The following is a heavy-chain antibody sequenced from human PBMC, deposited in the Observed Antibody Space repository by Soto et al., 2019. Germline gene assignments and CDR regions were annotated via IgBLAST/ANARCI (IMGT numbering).Heavy chain of an antibody. J-gene: IGHJ6*02. CDR2: ISSSSATI. V-gene: IGHV3-48*02. Sequence: EVQLVESGGVLVQPGGSLRLSCAASGFTFSSYDMNWVRQAPGKGLEWISYISSSSATIYYADSVKGRFTISRDNAENSLYLQMNSLKDEDTAVYYCARPSGYYDTSGYYGTFYYYGMYVWGQGTTGTVSS. CDR3: ARPSGYYDTSGYYGTFYYYGMYV. CDR1: GFTFSSYD. D-gene: IGHD3-22*01.